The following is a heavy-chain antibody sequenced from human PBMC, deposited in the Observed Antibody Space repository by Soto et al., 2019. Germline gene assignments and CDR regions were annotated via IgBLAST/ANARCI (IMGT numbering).Heavy chain of an antibody. J-gene: IGHJ6*02. D-gene: IGHD1-1*01. CDR1: GFTFSSYW. Sequence: GGSLRLSCAASGFTFSSYWMHWVRQAPGKGLVWVSRINSDGSSTSYADSVKGRFTISRDNAKNTLYLQMNSLRAEDTAVYYCARKLYNWNYYYGMDVWGQGTTVTVSS. CDR2: INSDGSST. CDR3: ARKLYNWNYYYGMDV. V-gene: IGHV3-74*01.